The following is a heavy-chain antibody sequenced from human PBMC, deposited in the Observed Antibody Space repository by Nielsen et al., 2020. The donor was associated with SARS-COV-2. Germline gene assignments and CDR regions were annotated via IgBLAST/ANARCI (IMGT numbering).Heavy chain of an antibody. CDR2: ISSSSSYI. V-gene: IGHV3-21*01. J-gene: IGHJ4*02. Sequence: SLKTSRPASGFTFRSYSMNWVRQAPGKGLEWVSSISSSSSYIYYADSVKGRFTISRDNAKNSLYLQMNSLRAEDTAVYYCARGGGDFDYWGQGTLVTVSS. CDR1: GFTFRSYS. CDR3: ARGGGDFDY. D-gene: IGHD2-15*01.